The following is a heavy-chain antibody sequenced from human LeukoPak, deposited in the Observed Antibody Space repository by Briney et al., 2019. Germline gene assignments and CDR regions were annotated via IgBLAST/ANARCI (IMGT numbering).Heavy chain of an antibody. J-gene: IGHJ3*02. CDR2: ISDYDGNT. D-gene: IGHD3-10*01. Sequence: ASVKVSCKASGDSIRRYGITWVRQAPGQGLEWMGWISDYDGNTNYAQNVQGRVTMTTDTSTSTAYMELRSLRSDDTAVYYCARSRVRGSPHPNAFDIWGQGTKVTVSS. CDR1: GDSIRRYG. V-gene: IGHV1-18*01. CDR3: ARSRVRGSPHPNAFDI.